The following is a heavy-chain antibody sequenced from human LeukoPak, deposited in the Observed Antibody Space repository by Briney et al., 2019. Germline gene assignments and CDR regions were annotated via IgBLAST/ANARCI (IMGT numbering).Heavy chain of an antibody. V-gene: IGHV1-69*04. CDR3: ARTLTLPNWFDP. J-gene: IGHJ5*02. Sequence: GASVKVSCKASGGTFSNYATSWVRQAPGQGLEWMGRIIPMLGIANYAHNFQGRVTITAVKSTSTAYMELSSLRSDDTALYYCARTLTLPNWFDPWGQGTLVTVSS. D-gene: IGHD2-21*02. CDR2: IIPMLGIA. CDR1: GGTFSNYA.